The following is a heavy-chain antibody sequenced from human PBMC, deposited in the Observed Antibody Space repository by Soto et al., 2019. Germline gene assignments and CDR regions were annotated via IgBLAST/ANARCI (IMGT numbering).Heavy chain of an antibody. D-gene: IGHD1-1*01. CDR1: GGTFSSYA. Sequence: QVQLVQSGAEVKKPGSSVKVSCKASGGTFSSYAISWVRQAPGHGLEGLGGVIPIFGTATNAQKFQGRVTITADESTSPAYMELSSLRSEDTAVYYCARDEGASTTGTFYYYGMDVWGQGTTVTVSS. V-gene: IGHV1-69*12. J-gene: IGHJ6*02. CDR2: VIPIFGTA. CDR3: ARDEGASTTGTFYYYGMDV.